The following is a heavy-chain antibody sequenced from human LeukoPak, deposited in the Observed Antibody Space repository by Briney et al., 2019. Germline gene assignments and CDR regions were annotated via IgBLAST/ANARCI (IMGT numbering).Heavy chain of an antibody. CDR3: ARRGAVPGAFDY. V-gene: IGHV3-74*01. Sequence: GGSLRLSCAASGFPFTTYWMHWVRQAPGKGLVWVSRINGDGRSTSYADSVKGRFTISRDNAKNTLFLQMGSLRAEDTAVYYCARRGAVPGAFDYWGQGTLVTVSS. J-gene: IGHJ4*02. D-gene: IGHD6-19*01. CDR2: INGDGRST. CDR1: GFPFTTYW.